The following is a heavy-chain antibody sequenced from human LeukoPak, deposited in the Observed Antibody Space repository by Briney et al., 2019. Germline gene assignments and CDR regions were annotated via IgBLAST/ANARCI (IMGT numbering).Heavy chain of an antibody. J-gene: IGHJ3*02. D-gene: IGHD4-17*01. V-gene: IGHV5-10-1*01. Sequence: GESLKISCRGSGYSFTTYWISWVRQMPGKGLXXMGRIDPSDSYTNYSPSFQGHVTISGDKSISTAYLQWSSLKASDTAMYYCARHTGDAFDIWGQGTMVTVSS. CDR1: GYSFTTYW. CDR2: IDPSDSYT. CDR3: ARHTGDAFDI.